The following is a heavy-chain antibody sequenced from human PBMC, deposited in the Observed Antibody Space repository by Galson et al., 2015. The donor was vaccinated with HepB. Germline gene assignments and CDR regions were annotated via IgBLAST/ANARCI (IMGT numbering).Heavy chain of an antibody. V-gene: IGHV2-70*17. CDR1: GFSLTTTGMC. J-gene: IGHJ4*02. D-gene: IGHD3-10*01. CDR3: ARIATTVTSSGGLDS. Sequence: PALVKPTQTLTLTCTFSGFSLTTTGMCVSWIRQPPGKALEWLARIDWADDKFYTSSLKTRLTISKDTSQNQGVLRMTSMDPVDTATYFCARIATTVTSSGGLDSWGQGILVTVSS. CDR2: IDWADDK.